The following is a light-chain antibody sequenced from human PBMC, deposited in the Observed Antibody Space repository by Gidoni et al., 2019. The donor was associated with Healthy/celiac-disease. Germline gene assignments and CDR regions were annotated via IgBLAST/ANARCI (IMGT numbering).Light chain of an antibody. CDR3: QQSYSTPRT. V-gene: IGKV1-39*01. CDR2: AAS. CDR1: QSISSY. J-gene: IGKJ1*01. Sequence: DIQMTQSPSSLSASVGDRVTITCRASQSISSYLNWYQQQPGKAPKLLIYAASSLQSGVPSRFSGSGSWTDFTLTIISLQPEDFATYYCQQSYSTPRTFGQGTKVEIK.